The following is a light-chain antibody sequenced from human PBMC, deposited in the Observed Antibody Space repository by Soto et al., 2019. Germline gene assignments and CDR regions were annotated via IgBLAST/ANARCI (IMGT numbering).Light chain of an antibody. J-gene: IGKJ4*01. Sequence: ENQMYHSPSALSLSVRDRVTITCRASQDISKYLKWHQQKPGIAPKLLNYDVFNLETGVPARVSGSGAVTHFTFTIISLQPEDDAIEDCHQYESRPTFGGGAKL. CDR1: QDISKY. CDR3: HQYESRPT. V-gene: IGKV1-33*01. CDR2: DVF.